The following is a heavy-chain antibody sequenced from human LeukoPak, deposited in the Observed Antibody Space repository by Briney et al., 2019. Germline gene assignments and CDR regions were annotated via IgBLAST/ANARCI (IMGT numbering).Heavy chain of an antibody. D-gene: IGHD3-3*01. CDR3: ARGCLMVVPGDFWSDDYFDY. V-gene: IGHV1-2*02. J-gene: IGHJ4*02. Sequence: ASVKVSCKASGYTFTGYYMHWVRQAPGQGLEWMGWINPNSGGTNYAQKFQGRVTMTRDTSISTAYMELSRLRSDDTAVYYYARGCLMVVPGDFWSDDYFDYWGQGTLVTVSS. CDR2: INPNSGGT. CDR1: GYTFTGYY.